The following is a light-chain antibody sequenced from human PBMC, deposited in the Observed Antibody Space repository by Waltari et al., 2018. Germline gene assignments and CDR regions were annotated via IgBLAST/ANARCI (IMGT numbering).Light chain of an antibody. J-gene: IGKJ5*01. CDR1: QSVSSY. CDR3: QQRSNWPRT. V-gene: IGKV3-11*01. CDR2: DAS. Sequence: EIVLTQSPATLSLSPGESATLSCRASQSVSSYLAWYQQKPGQAPRLLIYDASNRATGIPARFSGSGSGTDFTLTISSLEPEDFAVYYCQQRSNWPRTFGQGTRLEIK.